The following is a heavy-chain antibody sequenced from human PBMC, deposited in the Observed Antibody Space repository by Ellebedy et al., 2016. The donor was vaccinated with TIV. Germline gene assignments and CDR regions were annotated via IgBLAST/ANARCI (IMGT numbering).Heavy chain of an antibody. J-gene: IGHJ5*02. V-gene: IGHV3-53*01. CDR1: GLPLNHCN. CDR2: IFSDGNT. D-gene: IGHD2-15*01. Sequence: GESLKISCTASGLPLNHCNMNWVRQPPGKGLEWVSAIFSDGNTYYADSVKGRFTISRDNPKNTLYLQMDSLRAEDTAVYYCARGVGSGWFDPWGQGTLVTVSS. CDR3: ARGVGSGWFDP.